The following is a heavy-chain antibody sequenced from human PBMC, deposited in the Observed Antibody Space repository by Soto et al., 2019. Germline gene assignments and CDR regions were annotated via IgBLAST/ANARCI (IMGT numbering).Heavy chain of an antibody. CDR1: GGTFSSYA. D-gene: IGHD2-15*01. CDR2: IIPIFGTA. CDR3: ATDIVLPDDAFDI. V-gene: IGHV1-69*12. Sequence: QVQLVQSGAEVKKPGSSVKVSCKASGGTFSSYAISWVRQAPGQGLEWMGGIIPIFGTANYAQKFQGRVTIAAYESTSTAYMELSGLRSEDTAVYYCATDIVLPDDAFDIWGQGTMVTVSS. J-gene: IGHJ3*02.